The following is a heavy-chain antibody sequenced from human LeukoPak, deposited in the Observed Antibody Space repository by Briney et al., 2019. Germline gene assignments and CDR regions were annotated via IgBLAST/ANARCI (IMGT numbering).Heavy chain of an antibody. CDR1: GFTFSSYE. J-gene: IGHJ6*02. D-gene: IGHD4-17*01. V-gene: IGHV3-53*01. CDR2: IYSGGST. Sequence: GGSLRLSCAVSGFTFSSYEMNWVRQAPGKGLEWVSVIYSGGSTYYADSVKGRFTISRDNSKNTLYLQMNSLRAEDTAVYYCARYYGDYGYGMDVWGQGTTVTVSS. CDR3: ARYYGDYGYGMDV.